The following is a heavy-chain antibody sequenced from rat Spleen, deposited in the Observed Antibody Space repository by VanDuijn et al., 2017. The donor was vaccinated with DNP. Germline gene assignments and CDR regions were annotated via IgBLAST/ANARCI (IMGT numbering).Heavy chain of an antibody. CDR2: ITYDGGNT. Sequence: EVQLVESGGGLVQPGRSLKLSCAASGFTFSDYYMAWVRQAPTKGLEWVAYITYDGGNTYYRDSVKGRFTISRDNAKSTLYLQMDSLRSEDTATYYCARGFFDYWGQGVMVTVSS. CDR1: GFTFSDYY. CDR3: ARGFFDY. D-gene: IGHD4-4*01. V-gene: IGHV5S23*01. J-gene: IGHJ2*01.